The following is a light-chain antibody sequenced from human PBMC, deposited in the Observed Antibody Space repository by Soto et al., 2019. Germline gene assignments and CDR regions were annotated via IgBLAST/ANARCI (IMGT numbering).Light chain of an antibody. Sequence: EIVMTQSPATLSVSPGERATLSCRASQSVSSNLAWYQQKPGQAPRLLIYGASTRATGIPARFSGSGSGTEFTLTISSLQPEDFAVYYCQQYNNWPPGTFGQGTKVEIK. CDR3: QQYNNWPPGT. V-gene: IGKV3-15*01. J-gene: IGKJ1*01. CDR2: GAS. CDR1: QSVSSN.